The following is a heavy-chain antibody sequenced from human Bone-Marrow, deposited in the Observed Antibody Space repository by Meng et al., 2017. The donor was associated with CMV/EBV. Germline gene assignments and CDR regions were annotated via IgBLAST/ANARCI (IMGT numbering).Heavy chain of an antibody. V-gene: IGHV3-9*01. CDR1: GFTFSSYA. CDR2: IRWNSGSI. CDR3: TRDVQYFGTMTPWRAFDI. D-gene: IGHD3-9*01. Sequence: GGSLRLSCAASGFTFSSYAMHWVRQAPGKGLEWVSGIRWNSGSIGYADSVKGRFTISRDNARNSLFLQMNSLRPEDTALYYCTRDVQYFGTMTPWRAFDIWGQGTMVTVSS. J-gene: IGHJ3*02.